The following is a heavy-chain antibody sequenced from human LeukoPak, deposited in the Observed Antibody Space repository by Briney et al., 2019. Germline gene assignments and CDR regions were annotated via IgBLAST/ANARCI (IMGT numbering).Heavy chain of an antibody. J-gene: IGHJ4*02. CDR3: ATHTDSWNVSPVDY. D-gene: IGHD1-1*01. CDR1: GFTFNSYA. CDR2: ISASGGST. V-gene: IGHV3-23*01. Sequence: PGGSLRLSCAASGFTFNSYAMSWVRQAPGKGLEWVSGISASGGSTYYADSVKGRFTISRDNSKNTLYLQMNILRAEDTAVYYCATHTDSWNVSPVDYWGQGTLVTVSS.